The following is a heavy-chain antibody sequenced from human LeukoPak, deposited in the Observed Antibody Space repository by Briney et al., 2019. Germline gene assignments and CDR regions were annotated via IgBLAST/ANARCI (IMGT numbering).Heavy chain of an antibody. Sequence: SETLSLTCAVYGGTLSGYYWSWIRQPPGKGLEWIGEIKESEKTNYNPSLKSRVTISIDTSKNQFSLKLSSVTAAATAVYYCAREGLRNVHNPLGYWGQGTLVTVSS. CDR3: AREGLRNVHNPLGY. CDR1: GGTLSGYY. D-gene: IGHD5-24*01. J-gene: IGHJ4*02. CDR2: IKESEKT. V-gene: IGHV4-34*01.